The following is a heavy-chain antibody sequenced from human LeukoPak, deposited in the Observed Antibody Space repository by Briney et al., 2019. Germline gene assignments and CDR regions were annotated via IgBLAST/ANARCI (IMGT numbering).Heavy chain of an antibody. Sequence: PGGSLRLSCAASGFTFSSYSMTWVRQAPGKGLEWVSSISSSSSYIYYADSVKGRFTISRDNAKNSLYLQMNSLRAEDTAVYYCARDLGSSTPRDNYYYGMDVWGQGTTVTVSS. D-gene: IGHD2-2*01. CDR1: GFTFSSYS. CDR3: ARDLGSSTPRDNYYYGMDV. V-gene: IGHV3-21*01. CDR2: ISSSSSYI. J-gene: IGHJ6*02.